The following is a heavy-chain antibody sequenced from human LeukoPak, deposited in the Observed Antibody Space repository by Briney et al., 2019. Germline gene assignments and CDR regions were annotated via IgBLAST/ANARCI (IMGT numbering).Heavy chain of an antibody. D-gene: IGHD6-13*01. V-gene: IGHV4-59*08. CDR3: ARHVIAAAGIDAFDI. CDR1: GGSISSYY. Sequence: PSETLSLTCTVSGGSISSYYWSWIRQPPGKGLEWIGYIYYSGSTNCNPSLKSRVTISVDTSKNQFSLKLSSVTAADTAVYYCARHVIAAAGIDAFDIWGQGTMVTVSS. CDR2: IYYSGST. J-gene: IGHJ3*02.